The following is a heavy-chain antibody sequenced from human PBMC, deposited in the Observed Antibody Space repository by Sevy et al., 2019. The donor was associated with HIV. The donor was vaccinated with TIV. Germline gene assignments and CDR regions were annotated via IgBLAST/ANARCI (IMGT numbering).Heavy chain of an antibody. CDR3: ARIYDSGSYFQYDFDY. J-gene: IGHJ4*02. CDR2: ISRSSSYI. CDR1: GFTFSSYS. Sequence: GGSLRLSCAASGFTFSSYSMNWVRQAPGKGLEWVSSISRSSSYISYVDSVKGRFTISRDNAKNSLYLQMKSLRAEETAVYYCARIYDSGSYFQYDFDYWGQGILVTVSS. D-gene: IGHD3-22*01. V-gene: IGHV3-21*01.